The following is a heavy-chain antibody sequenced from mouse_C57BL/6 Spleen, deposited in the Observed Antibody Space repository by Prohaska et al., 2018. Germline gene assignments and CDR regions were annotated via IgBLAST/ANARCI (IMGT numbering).Heavy chain of an antibody. CDR2: KRSKSSNYAT. CDR3: VRDYYGNYRGYWYFDV. V-gene: IGHV10-3*01. D-gene: IGHD2-1*01. CDR1: GFTFNTYA. Sequence: EVQLVESGGGLVQPKGSLKLSCAASGFTFNTYAMHWVLQAPGKGLEWVARKRSKSSNYATYYADSVKDRFTISRDDSQSMLYLQMNNLKTEDTAMYYCVRDYYGNYRGYWYFDVWGTGTTVTVSS. J-gene: IGHJ1*03.